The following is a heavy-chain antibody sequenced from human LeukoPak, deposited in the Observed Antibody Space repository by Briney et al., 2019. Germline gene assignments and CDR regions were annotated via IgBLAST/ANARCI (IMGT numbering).Heavy chain of an antibody. CDR1: GFTFSNYA. Sequence: GGSLRLSCAASGFTFSNYAMRWVRQAPGKGLEWVSGISGSGDSTYYADSVKGRFTISRDNSKNTLYLQMNSLRAEDTAVYYCAKDGVAAALYYYMDVWGKGTTVTVSS. J-gene: IGHJ6*03. D-gene: IGHD6-13*01. CDR3: AKDGVAAALYYYMDV. V-gene: IGHV3-23*01. CDR2: ISGSGDST.